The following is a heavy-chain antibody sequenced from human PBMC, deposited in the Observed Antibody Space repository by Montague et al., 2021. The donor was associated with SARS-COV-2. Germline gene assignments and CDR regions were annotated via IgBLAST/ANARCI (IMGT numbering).Heavy chain of an antibody. D-gene: IGHD6-13*01. V-gene: IGHV6-1*01. CDR2: TYFRSKWYN. CDR3: GRVFAPAGTFDF. CDR1: GDSVSTHNTT. J-gene: IGHJ4*02. Sequence: CAISGDSVSTHNTTWNWVRQSPSGDLDWLGRTYFRSKWYNDYAVSVKSRITINPDTSKNQFSLQLKSVTPKDTAIYFCGRVFAPAGTFDFWGQGTLVTVSS.